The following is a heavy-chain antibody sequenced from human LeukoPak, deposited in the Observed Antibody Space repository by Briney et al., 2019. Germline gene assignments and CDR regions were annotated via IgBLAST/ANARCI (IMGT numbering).Heavy chain of an antibody. V-gene: IGHV3-7*05. J-gene: IGHJ4*02. Sequence: GGSLRLSCAASGFTFTDYWMTWVRQAPGKGLKWVANIKEDGSEKDYVDSVKGRFTISRDNAKNSLYLQMNSLRAEDTAIYYCARDWGAAGLWDYWGQGTLVTVSS. CDR2: IKEDGSEK. D-gene: IGHD6-13*01. CDR1: GFTFTDYW. CDR3: ARDWGAAGLWDY.